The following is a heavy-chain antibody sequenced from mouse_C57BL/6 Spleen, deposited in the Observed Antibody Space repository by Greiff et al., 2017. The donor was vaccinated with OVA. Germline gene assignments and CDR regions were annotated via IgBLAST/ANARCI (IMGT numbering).Heavy chain of an antibody. V-gene: IGHV1-15*01. J-gene: IGHJ2*01. D-gene: IGHD1-1*01. Sequence: VQRVESGAELVRPGASVTLSCKASGYTFTDYEMHWVKQTPVHGLEWIGAIDPETGGTAYNQKFKGKAILTADKSSSTAYMELRSLTSEDSAVYYCTTRDYYGSSGYWGQGTTLTVSS. CDR1: GYTFTDYE. CDR3: TTRDYYGSSGY. CDR2: IDPETGGT.